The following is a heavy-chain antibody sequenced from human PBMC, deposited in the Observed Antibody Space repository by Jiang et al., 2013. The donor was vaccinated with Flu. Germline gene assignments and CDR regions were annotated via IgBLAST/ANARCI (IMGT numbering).Heavy chain of an antibody. D-gene: IGHD6-6*01. Sequence: KYYVDSVKGRFTISRDNAKNSLYLQMNSLRAEDTAVYYCARVVSGQLVRKYYFDYWGQGTLVTVSS. CDR2: K. CDR3: ARVVSGQLVRKYYFDY. V-gene: IGHV3-7*03. J-gene: IGHJ4*02.